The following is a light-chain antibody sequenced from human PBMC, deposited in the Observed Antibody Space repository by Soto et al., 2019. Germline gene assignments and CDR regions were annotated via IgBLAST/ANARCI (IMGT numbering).Light chain of an antibody. CDR2: KAP. V-gene: IGKV1-5*03. CDR3: QQYNSQRT. J-gene: IGKJ1*01. Sequence: DIQMTQSPSTLSASVGDRVTITCRASQYISSWLAWYQQKPGKAPKPLFYKAPSLESGVPSRFGGSGSGTEFTLTISSLQPDDFATYYCQQYNSQRTFGQGTKVEIK. CDR1: QYISSW.